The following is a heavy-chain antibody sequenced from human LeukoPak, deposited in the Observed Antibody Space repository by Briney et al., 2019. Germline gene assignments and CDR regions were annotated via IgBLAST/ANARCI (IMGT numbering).Heavy chain of an antibody. CDR3: AGGRGYQRAFDI. Sequence: ASVKVSCKASGYTFTSYDINWVRQATGQGLEWMGWMNPNSGNTGYAQKFQGRVTITRNTSISTAYMELSSLRSEDTAVYYCAGGRGYQRAFDIWGQGTMVTVSS. J-gene: IGHJ3*02. V-gene: IGHV1-8*03. D-gene: IGHD6-25*01. CDR1: GYTFTSYD. CDR2: MNPNSGNT.